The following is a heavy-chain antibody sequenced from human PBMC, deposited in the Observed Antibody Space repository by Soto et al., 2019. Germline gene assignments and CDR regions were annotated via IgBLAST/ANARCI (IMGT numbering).Heavy chain of an antibody. CDR2: IYYSGST. D-gene: IGHD2-15*01. CDR1: GGCISSYY. J-gene: IGHJ5*02. Sequence: PSETLSLTCTVSGGCISSYYWRWIRQPPGKGRAWIGYIYYSGSTNYNPSLKSRVTISVDTYKNQFSLKLSSVTAADTAVYYCARELTCSGGSCHIDTNWFDPWGQGTLVTVSS. V-gene: IGHV4-59*01. CDR3: ARELTCSGGSCHIDTNWFDP.